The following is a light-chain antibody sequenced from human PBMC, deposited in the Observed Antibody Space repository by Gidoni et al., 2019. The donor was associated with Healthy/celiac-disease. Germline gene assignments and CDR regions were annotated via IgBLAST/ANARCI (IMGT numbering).Light chain of an antibody. V-gene: IGKV1-39*01. CDR3: QQGYSTVFT. J-gene: IGKJ3*01. CDR2: AAS. Sequence: DITMTQSTSSLSASVGDRVTITCRASQSISSYLNWYQQKPGKAPKLLIYAASSLQSGVPSRFSGSGSGTDFTLTISCLQPEDFATYYCQQGYSTVFTFGHGTKVDIK. CDR1: QSISSY.